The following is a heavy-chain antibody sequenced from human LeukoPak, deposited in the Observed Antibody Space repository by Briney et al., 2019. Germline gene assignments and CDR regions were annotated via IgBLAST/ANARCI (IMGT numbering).Heavy chain of an antibody. CDR3: AKDATGATLDY. V-gene: IGHV3-30*18. CDR2: ISYNGSNK. Sequence: GGSLRLSCAASGFTFSSYWMSWVRQAPGKGLEWVAVISYNGSNKYYADSVKGRFTISRDNSKNTLYLQMNSLRAEDTAVYYCAKDATGATLDYWGQGTLVTVSS. D-gene: IGHD1-26*01. CDR1: GFTFSSYW. J-gene: IGHJ4*02.